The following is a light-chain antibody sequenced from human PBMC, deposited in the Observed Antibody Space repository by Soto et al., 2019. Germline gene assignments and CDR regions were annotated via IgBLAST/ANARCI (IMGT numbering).Light chain of an antibody. CDR1: RGHSRYI. J-gene: IGLJ3*02. V-gene: IGLV4-60*02. CDR3: ETWDSNTWV. CDR2: LESTGSY. Sequence: QPVLTQSSYASASLGSSVTLTCTLSRGHSRYIIAWHQQQPGKAPRFLMKLESTGSYKKGSGVPDRFSGSSSGTDRYLTISNLQFEDEADYYCETWDSNTWVFGGGTKLTVL.